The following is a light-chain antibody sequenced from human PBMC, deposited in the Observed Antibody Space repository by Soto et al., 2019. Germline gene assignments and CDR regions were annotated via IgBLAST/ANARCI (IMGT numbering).Light chain of an antibody. CDR3: SQRSTWPQIT. J-gene: IGKJ5*01. V-gene: IGKV3-11*01. CDR2: DAS. Sequence: EIVLTQSPATLSLSPGEIATLSCRASQSVGSYLVWYQQKPGQAPRFLIYDASNRATGIPATFSGSGSGTDVTLTVSSLEPEDFAVYYCSQRSTWPQITFGHGTRLEI. CDR1: QSVGSY.